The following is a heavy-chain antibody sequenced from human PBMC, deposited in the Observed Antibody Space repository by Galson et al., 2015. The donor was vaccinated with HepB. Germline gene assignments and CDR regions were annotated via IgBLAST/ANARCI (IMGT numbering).Heavy chain of an antibody. CDR3: ATGRYYDSSGYRRRPPHPFDY. CDR2: IYTGSGDT. V-gene: IGHV1-3*04. CDR1: GYTFSNYA. Sequence: SVKVSCKASGYTFSNYAIQWMRQAPGQRLEWMGWIYTGSGDTKFSQHFQGRVTMTEDTSTDTAYMELSSLRSEDTAVYYCATGRYYDSSGYRRRPPHPFDYWGQGTLVTVSS. D-gene: IGHD3-22*01. J-gene: IGHJ4*02.